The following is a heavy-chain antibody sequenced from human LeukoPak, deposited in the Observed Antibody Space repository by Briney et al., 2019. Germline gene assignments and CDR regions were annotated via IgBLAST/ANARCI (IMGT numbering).Heavy chain of an antibody. D-gene: IGHD6-13*01. CDR1: GDSITYFY. J-gene: IGHJ4*01. CDR3: GRVSKEEVGTAFDY. CDR2: VSSSGST. Sequence: SETLSLTCSVSGDSITYFYWSWIRQAAGKGLEWIGRVSSSGSTDYNASLKSRVTMSVDTSKNQLSLKVISVTAADTAVYYCGRVSKEEVGTAFDYWGKEPWSPSPQ. V-gene: IGHV4-4*07.